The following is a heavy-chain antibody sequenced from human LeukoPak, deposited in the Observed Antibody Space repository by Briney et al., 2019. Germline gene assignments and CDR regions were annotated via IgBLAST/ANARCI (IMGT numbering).Heavy chain of an antibody. CDR2: ISGSGGST. Sequence: GGSLRLSCAASGFTFSSYAMSWVRQAPGKGLEWVSAISGSGGSTYYADSVKGRFTISRDNSKNTLYLQMNSLRAEDTAVYYCAKDLEGYYYGSGGLYWGQGTLVTVSS. V-gene: IGHV3-23*01. D-gene: IGHD3-10*01. CDR1: GFTFSSYA. CDR3: AKDLEGYYYGSGGLY. J-gene: IGHJ4*02.